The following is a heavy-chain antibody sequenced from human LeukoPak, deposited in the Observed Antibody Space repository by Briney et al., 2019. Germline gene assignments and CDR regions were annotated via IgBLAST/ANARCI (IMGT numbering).Heavy chain of an antibody. CDR2: ISNSGNTI. J-gene: IGHJ3*02. CDR1: GFIFSDYY. CDR3: ARDSAPTVRFAFDI. D-gene: IGHD4-11*01. Sequence: GGSLRLSCAVSGFIFSDYYMTWIRQAPGKGLEWIAYISNSGNTIYYTDSVRGRFTITRENAKNSLYLQMNSLRAEDTAVYYCARDSAPTVRFAFDIWGQGTMVTVSS. V-gene: IGHV3-11*01.